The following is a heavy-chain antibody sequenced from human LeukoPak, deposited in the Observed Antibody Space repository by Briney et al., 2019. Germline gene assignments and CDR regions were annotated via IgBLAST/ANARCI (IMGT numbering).Heavy chain of an antibody. V-gene: IGHV4-59*01. CDR3: ARVGEGSGYYYYFDY. D-gene: IGHD3-3*01. CDR2: IYYSGST. Sequence: PSETLSLTCTAPGGSISSYYWSWIRQPPGKGLEWIGHIYYSGSTNYNPSLKSRDTISVDTSKNQFSLKLSSVTAADTAVYYCARVGEGSGYYYYFDYWGQGTLVTVSS. CDR1: GGSISSYY. J-gene: IGHJ4*02.